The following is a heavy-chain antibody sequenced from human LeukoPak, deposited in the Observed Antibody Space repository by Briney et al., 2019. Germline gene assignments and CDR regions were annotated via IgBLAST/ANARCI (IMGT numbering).Heavy chain of an antibody. J-gene: IGHJ4*02. CDR2: INPNSGGT. CDR3: ARDQRYSYVR. V-gene: IGHV1-2*02. D-gene: IGHD5-18*01. CDR1: GYTFTGYY. Sequence: PGASVRVSCKASGYTFTGYYMHWVRQAPGQGLEWMGWINPNSGGTNYAQNFQGRVTMTRDTSISTPYMCLSRLRSEDTAVYYCARDQRYSYVRWGQGTLVTVSS.